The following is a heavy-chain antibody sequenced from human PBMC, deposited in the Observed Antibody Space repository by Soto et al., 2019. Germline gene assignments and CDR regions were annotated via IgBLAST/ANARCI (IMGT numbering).Heavy chain of an antibody. CDR2: IYYSGST. CDR3: ARLFNSQFDY. D-gene: IGHD2-21*01. J-gene: IGHJ4*02. Sequence: SETLSLTCTVSGGSISSSSYYWGWIRQPPGKGLEWIGSIYYSGSTYYNPSLKSRVTISVDTSKNQFSLKLSSVTAADTAVYYCARLFNSQFDYWGQGTLVTVSS. CDR1: GGSISSSSYY. V-gene: IGHV4-39*01.